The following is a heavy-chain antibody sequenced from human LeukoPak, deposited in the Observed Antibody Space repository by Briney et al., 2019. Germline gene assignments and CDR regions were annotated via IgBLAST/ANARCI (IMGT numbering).Heavy chain of an antibody. Sequence: PGGSLRLSCAASGFTFSNYWLGWVRQAPGKRLEWVANMNIDGSEKYYADSVKGRFTISRDNSKNTLYLQMNSLRAEDTAVYYCAKGGYYDSSGYYYAAYYFDYWGQGTLVTVSS. CDR3: AKGGYYDSSGYYYAAYYFDY. V-gene: IGHV3-7*01. CDR1: GFTFSNYW. D-gene: IGHD3-22*01. J-gene: IGHJ4*02. CDR2: MNIDGSEK.